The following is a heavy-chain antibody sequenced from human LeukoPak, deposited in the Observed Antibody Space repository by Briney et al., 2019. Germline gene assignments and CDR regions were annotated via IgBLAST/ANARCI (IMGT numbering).Heavy chain of an antibody. Sequence: SETLSLTCTVSGGSISNYYWSWIRQPAGKGLEWIRGIYTSGSTNYNPSLKSRVTMSVDTSKNQFSLKLSSVTAADTAVYYCARDLYDSSGYPYNWFDPWGQGTLVTVSS. CDR3: ARDLYDSSGYPYNWFDP. CDR1: GGSISNYY. V-gene: IGHV4-4*07. CDR2: IYTSGST. D-gene: IGHD3-22*01. J-gene: IGHJ5*02.